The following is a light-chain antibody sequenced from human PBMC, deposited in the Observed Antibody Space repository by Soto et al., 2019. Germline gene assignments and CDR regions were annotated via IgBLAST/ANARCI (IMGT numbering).Light chain of an antibody. V-gene: IGKV1-5*03. CDR1: QSISSW. CDR2: KAS. Sequence: DIQMTQSPSTLSASVGDRVTITCRASQSISSWLAWYQQKPGKAPKLLIYKASILESGVPSRFSGSGSGTEFTLTISSLQPDDFASYYCQQYKSYSRTFGQGTKVDIK. CDR3: QQYKSYSRT. J-gene: IGKJ1*01.